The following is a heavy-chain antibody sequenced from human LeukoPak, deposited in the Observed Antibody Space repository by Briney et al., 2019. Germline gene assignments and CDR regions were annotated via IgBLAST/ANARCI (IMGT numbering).Heavy chain of an antibody. D-gene: IGHD1-1*01. Sequence: GGSLRLSCAASGFSITKYMTWVRQAPGKGLEWVSAFFRDGVTSYVESVKGRFTISRDISKNTVYFQMNSLRPDDTAMYYCVTETWNDWGQGTLVTVSS. V-gene: IGHV3-53*01. CDR2: FFRDGVT. CDR3: VTETWND. J-gene: IGHJ4*02. CDR1: GFSITKY.